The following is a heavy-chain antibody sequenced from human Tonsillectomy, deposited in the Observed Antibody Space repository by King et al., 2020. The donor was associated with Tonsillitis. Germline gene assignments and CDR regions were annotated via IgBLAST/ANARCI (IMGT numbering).Heavy chain of an antibody. V-gene: IGHV5-51*03. CDR1: GYSFTSYW. CDR3: ARGGYCSGGSCYSPGY. D-gene: IGHD2-15*01. Sequence: VQLVQSGAEVKKPGESLKISCKGSGYSFTSYWIGWVRQMPGKGLEWMGIIYPGDSDTRYSPSFQGQVTISADKSISTAYLQWSSRKASETAMYYCARGGYCSGGSCYSPGYWGQGTLVTVSS. J-gene: IGHJ4*02. CDR2: IYPGDSDT.